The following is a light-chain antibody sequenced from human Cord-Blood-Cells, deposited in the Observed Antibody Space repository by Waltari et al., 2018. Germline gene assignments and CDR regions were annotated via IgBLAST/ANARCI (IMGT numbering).Light chain of an antibody. J-gene: IGLJ3*02. CDR3: AAWDDSLSGRV. V-gene: IGLV1-47*01. CDR2: RNN. Sequence: QSVLTQPPSASGTPGQRVTISCSGSSSNIGSNYVYWYQQLPGPAPKLLIYRNNQRPSGVPGRFSGSKSGTSASLAISGLRSEDEADYYCAAWDDSLSGRVFGGGTKLTVL. CDR1: SSNIGSNY.